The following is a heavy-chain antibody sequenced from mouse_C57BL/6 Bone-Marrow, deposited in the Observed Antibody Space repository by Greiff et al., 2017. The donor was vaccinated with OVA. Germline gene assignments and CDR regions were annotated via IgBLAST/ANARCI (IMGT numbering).Heavy chain of an antibody. CDR3: VAPLYAMDY. CDR2: IRSKSNNYAT. J-gene: IGHJ4*01. CDR1: GFSFNTYA. V-gene: IGHV10-1*01. Sequence: EVMLVESGGGLVQPKGSLKLSCAASGFSFNTYAMNWVRQAPGKGLEWLARIRSKSNNYATYYADSVKDRFTISRDDSESMLYLQMNNLKTEDTAMYYCVAPLYAMDYWGQGTSVTVSS.